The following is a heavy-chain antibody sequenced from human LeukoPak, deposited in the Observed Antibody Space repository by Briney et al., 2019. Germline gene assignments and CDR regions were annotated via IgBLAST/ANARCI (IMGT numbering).Heavy chain of an antibody. V-gene: IGHV3-33*01. Sequence: PGGSLRLSCASSGFTFTDYGMHWVRQAPGRGLEWVAVIRYDGSTIYYADSVKGRFAISRDNSKSTLYLQMNSLRAEDTAVYYCARAAGPLAAPDFWGQGTPVTVSS. CDR2: IRYDGSTI. CDR1: GFTFTDYG. CDR3: ARAAGPLAAPDF. D-gene: IGHD6-13*01. J-gene: IGHJ4*02.